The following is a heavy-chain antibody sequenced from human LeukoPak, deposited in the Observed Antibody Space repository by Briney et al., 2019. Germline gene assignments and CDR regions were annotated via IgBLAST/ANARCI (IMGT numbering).Heavy chain of an antibody. J-gene: IGHJ6*02. CDR1: GFSFSSYS. V-gene: IGHV3-21*01. CDR2: ISSSSTYI. Sequence: GGSLRLSCAASGFSFSSYSINWVRQAPGKGLEWVSFISSSSTYIYYANSVKGRFTISRDNAKNSLYLQMNSLRAEDMAVYYCARDYGDYYYYGMDVWGQGTTVTVSS. CDR3: ARDYGDYYYYGMDV. D-gene: IGHD4-17*01.